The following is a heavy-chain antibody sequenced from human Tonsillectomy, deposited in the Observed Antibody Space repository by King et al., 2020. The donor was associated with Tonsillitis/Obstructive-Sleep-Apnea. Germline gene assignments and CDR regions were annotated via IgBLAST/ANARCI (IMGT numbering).Heavy chain of an antibody. CDR1: GFTFSSYE. D-gene: IGHD3-10*01. Sequence: VQLVESGGGLVQPGGSLRLSCAASGFTFSSYEMNWVRQAPGKGLEWVSYISSSGSTIYYADSVKGRFTISRDNAKNSLYLQMNSLRAEDTAVYYCAGAPYYGSGTTTATPQYWGQGTLVTVSS. CDR2: ISSSGSTI. V-gene: IGHV3-48*03. CDR3: AGAPYYGSGTTTATPQY. J-gene: IGHJ4*02.